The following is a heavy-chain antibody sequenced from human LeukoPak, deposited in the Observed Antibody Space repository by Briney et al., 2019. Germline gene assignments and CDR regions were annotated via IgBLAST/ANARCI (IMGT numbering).Heavy chain of an antibody. Sequence: GGSLRLSCAASGFTFSSYAMNWVRQAPGKGLEWVSGISDSGGRTFYADSVKGRFTISRDNSKNTLYLQMNSLRADDTAIYYCAKDLQVVKPFLFHYWGQGTLVTVSS. V-gene: IGHV3-23*01. CDR2: ISDSGGRT. CDR3: AKDLQVVKPFLFHY. J-gene: IGHJ4*02. CDR1: GFTFSSYA. D-gene: IGHD2-15*01.